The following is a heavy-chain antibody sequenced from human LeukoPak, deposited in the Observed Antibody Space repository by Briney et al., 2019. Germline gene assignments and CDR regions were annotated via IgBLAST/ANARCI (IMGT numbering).Heavy chain of an antibody. D-gene: IGHD2-21*02. CDR3: ARRGVTPNYYMDV. CDR1: GDSISSGSYY. V-gene: IGHV4-39*07. J-gene: IGHJ6*03. Sequence: SETLSLTCTVSGDSISSGSYYWSWIRQPAGTGLEWIGSIYHSGSTYFNPSLKSRVTISVDTSKNQFSLKLSSVTAADTAVYYCARRGVTPNYYMDVWGKGTTVTVSS. CDR2: IYHSGST.